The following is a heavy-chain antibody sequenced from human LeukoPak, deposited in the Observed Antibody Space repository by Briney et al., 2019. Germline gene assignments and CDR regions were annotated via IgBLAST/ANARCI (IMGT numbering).Heavy chain of an antibody. D-gene: IGHD5-18*01. CDR2: ISSSGDPI. CDR3: ARGFRDTAMFLDY. V-gene: IGHV3-48*03. J-gene: IGHJ4*02. Sequence: PGGSLRLSCVASGITFSSYEMNWVRQAPGKGLEWISCISSSGDPIYYADSVKGRFTISRDNAKNSLYLQMNSLRAEDTAVYYCARGFRDTAMFLDYWGQGTLVTVSS. CDR1: GITFSSYE.